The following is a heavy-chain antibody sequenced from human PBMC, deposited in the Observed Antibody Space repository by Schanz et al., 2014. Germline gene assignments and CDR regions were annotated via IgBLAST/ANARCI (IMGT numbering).Heavy chain of an antibody. CDR3: ATASSPVREAGAGSSFHL. CDR1: TSIFNHAW. J-gene: IGHJ5*02. Sequence: EVQLVESGGGLVKPGGSLRLSCAASTSIFNHAWMSWVRQAPGKGLEWLGRIKSKTDGETTDYAAPVKGRFSISRDDPQSTLYLQMNSLKIEDTAVYYCATASSPVREAGAGSSFHLWGQGTLVTVSP. V-gene: IGHV3-15*01. D-gene: IGHD6-13*01. CDR2: IKSKTDGETT.